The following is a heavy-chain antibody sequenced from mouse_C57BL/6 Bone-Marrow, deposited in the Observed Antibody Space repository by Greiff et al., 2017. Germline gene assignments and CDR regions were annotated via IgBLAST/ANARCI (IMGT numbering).Heavy chain of an antibody. J-gene: IGHJ3*01. CDR3: ARQIYYDYPRFAY. Sequence: QVQLQQPGAELVRPGTSVKLSCKASGYTFTSYWMHWVKQRPGQGLEWIGVIDPSDSYTNYKQKFKGKATLTVDTSSSTAYMQLSSLTSEDSAVYYCARQIYYDYPRFAYWGQGTLVTVSA. CDR1: GYTFTSYW. D-gene: IGHD2-4*01. V-gene: IGHV1-59*01. CDR2: IDPSDSYT.